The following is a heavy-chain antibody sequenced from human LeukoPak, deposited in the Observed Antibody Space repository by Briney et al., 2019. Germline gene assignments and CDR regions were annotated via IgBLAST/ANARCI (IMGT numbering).Heavy chain of an antibody. CDR1: QFTFSSYT. V-gene: IGHV3-21*01. J-gene: IGHJ4*02. CDR2: INSSSSYI. D-gene: IGHD1-26*01. CDR3: AREGFVGAFTG. Sequence: GGSLRLSCAASQFTFSSYTMNWVRQAPGKGLEWVSSINSSSSYIYYADSVKGRFTIFRDNAKNSLYLQMNSLRAEDTAVYYCAREGFVGAFTGWGQGTLVTVSS.